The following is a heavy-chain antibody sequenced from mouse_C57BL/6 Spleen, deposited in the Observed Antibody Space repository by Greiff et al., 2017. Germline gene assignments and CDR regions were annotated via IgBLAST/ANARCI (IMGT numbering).Heavy chain of an antibody. CDR3: VRQDWYFDV. CDR2: IRSKSNNYAT. CDR1: GFSFNPYA. V-gene: IGHV10-1*01. Sequence: EVQLQQSGGGLVQPKGSLKLSCAASGFSFNPYAMNWVRQAPGKGLEWVARIRSKSNNYATYYADSVKDRFTISRDDSESMLYLQMNNLKTEDTAMYYCVRQDWYFDVWGTGTTVTVSS. J-gene: IGHJ1*03.